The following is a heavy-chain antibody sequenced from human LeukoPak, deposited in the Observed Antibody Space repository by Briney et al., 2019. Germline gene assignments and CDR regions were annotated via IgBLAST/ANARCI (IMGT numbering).Heavy chain of an antibody. CDR1: GFTFGNYA. CDR2: IPSRGNII. J-gene: IGHJ1*01. D-gene: IGHD1-26*01. CDR3: ATSIVGFTYDEHFQH. Sequence: GGSLRLSCEASGFTFGNYAMNWVRQAPGKGLEWISYIPSRGNIIGYADSVKGRFTTSRDNAKNSLYLHMNSLRVEDTAVYYCATSIVGFTYDEHFQHWGQGTLITVSS. V-gene: IGHV3-48*01.